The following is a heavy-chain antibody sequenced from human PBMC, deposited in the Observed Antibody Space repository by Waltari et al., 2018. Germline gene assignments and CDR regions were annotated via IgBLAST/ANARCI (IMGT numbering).Heavy chain of an antibody. CDR1: GDSISGLS. D-gene: IGHD2-21*01. CDR2: INHSGST. Sequence: QVQLQQWVAGLLKPSDTLSLTCAVFGDSISGLSWPLIRQSPGKGLEWIGEINHSGSTKYNPSLESRVTISIDTPKNQFSLRLTSVTAADAGVYYCARVKGISMIVEIRYGMDVWGQGTTVTVSS. V-gene: IGHV4-34*01. J-gene: IGHJ6*02. CDR3: ARVKGISMIVEIRYGMDV.